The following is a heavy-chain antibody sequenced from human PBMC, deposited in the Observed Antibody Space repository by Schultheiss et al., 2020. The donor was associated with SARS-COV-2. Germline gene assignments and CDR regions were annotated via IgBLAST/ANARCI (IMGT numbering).Heavy chain of an antibody. V-gene: IGHV4-34*01. CDR1: GGSFSGYY. CDR3: ARGAYSTAMDV. CDR2: ISHNRIT. D-gene: IGHD2-15*01. J-gene: IGHJ6*02. Sequence: SETLSLTCAVYGGSFSGYYLSWIRQPPGKGLEWIGEISHNRITNYNPSLKSRLTISGGTSKNQFSLKLSSVTAADTAVYYCARGAYSTAMDVWGQGTTVTVSS.